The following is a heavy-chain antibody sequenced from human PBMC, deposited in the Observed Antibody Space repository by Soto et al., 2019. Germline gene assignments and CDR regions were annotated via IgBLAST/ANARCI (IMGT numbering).Heavy chain of an antibody. J-gene: IGHJ4*02. Sequence: EVQLLESGGGLVQPGGSLRLSCAASGFTFSSYAMSWVRQAPGKGREWVSAISGSGGSTYYADSVKGRFTISRDNSKNTLYLQMNSLRAEDTAVYYCAKAPEDIVVVVAAISLWGQGTLVTVSS. V-gene: IGHV3-23*01. CDR2: ISGSGGST. D-gene: IGHD2-15*01. CDR1: GFTFSSYA. CDR3: AKAPEDIVVVVAAISL.